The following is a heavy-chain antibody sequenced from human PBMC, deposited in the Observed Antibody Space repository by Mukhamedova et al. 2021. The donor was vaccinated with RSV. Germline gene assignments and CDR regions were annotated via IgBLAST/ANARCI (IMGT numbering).Heavy chain of an antibody. Sequence: KSGGTVYAQRFQDRVTMTRDTSISTAYMELSRLRSDDTAVYYCAAHRTNCPLFDYWGQGTLVTVSS. J-gene: IGHJ4*02. CDR3: AAHRTNCPLFDY. CDR2: KSGGT. D-gene: IGHD2-2*01. V-gene: IGHV1-2*02.